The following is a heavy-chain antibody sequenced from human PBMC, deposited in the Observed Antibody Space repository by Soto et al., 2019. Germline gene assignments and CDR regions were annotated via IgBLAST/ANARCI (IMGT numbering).Heavy chain of an antibody. Sequence: ASVKVSCKASGYTFTSYGISWVRQAPGQGLEWMGWISAYNGNTNYAQKLQGRVTMTTDTSTSTAYMELRSLRSDDTAVYYCARDEYYYDSSGYHDYWGQGTLVTVSS. CDR2: ISAYNGNT. V-gene: IGHV1-18*01. D-gene: IGHD3-22*01. CDR3: ARDEYYYDSSGYHDY. CDR1: GYTFTSYG. J-gene: IGHJ4*02.